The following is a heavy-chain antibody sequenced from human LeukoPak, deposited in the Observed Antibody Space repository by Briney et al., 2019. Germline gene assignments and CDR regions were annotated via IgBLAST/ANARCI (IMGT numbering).Heavy chain of an antibody. CDR1: GYTFTSYD. J-gene: IGHJ6*02. CDR2: MNPNSGNT. D-gene: IGHD1-14*01. V-gene: IGHV1-8*01. CDR3: ARRTYYYGMDV. Sequence: GASVKVSCKASGYTFTSYDINWVRQATGQGLEWMGWMNPNSGNTGYAQKFQGRVTMTRNTSITTAYMELSSLRSDDTAIYYCARRTYYYGMDVWGQGTTVTVSS.